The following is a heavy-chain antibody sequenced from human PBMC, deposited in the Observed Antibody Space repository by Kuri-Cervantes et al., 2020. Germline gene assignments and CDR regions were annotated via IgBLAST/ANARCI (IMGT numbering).Heavy chain of an antibody. CDR3: ARRIVARTNNWFDP. CDR1: GGTFSSYA. CDR2: IIPIFGTA. Sequence: SVKVSCKASGGTFSSYAISWVRQAPGQGLEWMGGIIPIFGTANYAQKFQGRVTITADESTSTAYMELSSLRSEDTAVYYCARRIVARTNNWFDPWGQGTLVTVSS. V-gene: IGHV1-69*13. D-gene: IGHD6-6*01. J-gene: IGHJ5*02.